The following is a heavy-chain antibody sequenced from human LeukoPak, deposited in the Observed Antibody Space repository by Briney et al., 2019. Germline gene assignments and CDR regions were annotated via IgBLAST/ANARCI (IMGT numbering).Heavy chain of an antibody. J-gene: IGHJ4*02. CDR1: GFTFSTYW. Sequence: GGSLRLSCAASGFTFSTYWMAWVRQAPGKGLEWVANIKEDESAKHQADSVKGRFTISRDNAQNSVYLQMSSLRGEDTAVYYCARDVGGSLDYWGQGTLVAVSS. CDR3: ARDVGGSLDY. V-gene: IGHV3-7*01. CDR2: IKEDESAK. D-gene: IGHD1-26*01.